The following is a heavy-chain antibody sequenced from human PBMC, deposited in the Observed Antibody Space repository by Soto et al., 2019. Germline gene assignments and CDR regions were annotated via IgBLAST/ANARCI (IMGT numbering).Heavy chain of an antibody. CDR3: AKENWANTDS. J-gene: IGHJ4*02. D-gene: IGHD7-27*01. CDR1: GFTVSSNY. V-gene: IGHV3-53*01. CDR2: IYSGGST. Sequence: PGGSLRLSCAASGFTVSSNYMSWVSQAPGKGLKWVSVIYSGGSTYYADSVKGRFTISRDNAKNSLYLQMNSLRVEDTAVYYCAKENWANTDSWGQGTLVTVSS.